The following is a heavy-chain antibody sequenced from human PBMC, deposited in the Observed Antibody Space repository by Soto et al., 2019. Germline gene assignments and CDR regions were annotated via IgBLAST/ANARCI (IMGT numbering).Heavy chain of an antibody. J-gene: IGHJ3*01. D-gene: IGHD6-13*01. V-gene: IGHV3-23*01. CDR3: AKQAGGFVYAAFAV. CDR2: VTGSGGST. Sequence: EVQLLESGGGLVQPGGSLRLSCAASGFTFINYAMSWVRQSPGKGLGWVSAVTGSGGSTYYADSVKGRFTVSRDNSNNTRSLQLNSLRADDTAVYYCAKQAGGFVYAAFAVWGQGTVVTVSS. CDR1: GFTFINYA.